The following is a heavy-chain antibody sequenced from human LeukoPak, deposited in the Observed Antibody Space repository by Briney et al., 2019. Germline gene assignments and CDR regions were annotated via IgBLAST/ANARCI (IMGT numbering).Heavy chain of an antibody. V-gene: IGHV4-38-2*01. CDR3: ARREMATITSFDY. D-gene: IGHD5-24*01. J-gene: IGHJ4*02. Sequence: RPSETLSLTCAVSGCSISSDYYWGWIRQPPGKGLEWIGNIYHSGSTYYNPSLKSRVTISVDTSKNQFSLKLSSVTAADTAVYYCARREMATITSFDYWGQGTLVTVSS. CDR2: IYHSGST. CDR1: GCSISSDYY.